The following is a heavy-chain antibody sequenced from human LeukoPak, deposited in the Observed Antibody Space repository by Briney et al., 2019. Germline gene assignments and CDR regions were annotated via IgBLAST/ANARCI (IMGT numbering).Heavy chain of an antibody. Sequence: PGGSLRLSCAASGFTFSSYGMHWVRQAPGKGLEWVAFIWYDGSNKYYADSVKGRFTISRDNSKNTLYLQMNSLRAEDTAVYYCARDRGQQIDYWGQGTLVTVSS. J-gene: IGHJ4*02. CDR1: GFTFSSYG. CDR2: IWYDGSNK. CDR3: ARDRGQQIDY. V-gene: IGHV3-33*01. D-gene: IGHD3-10*01.